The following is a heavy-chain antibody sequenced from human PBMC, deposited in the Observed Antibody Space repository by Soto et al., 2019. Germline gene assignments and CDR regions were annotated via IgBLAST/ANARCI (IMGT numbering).Heavy chain of an antibody. CDR3: SGGVGNAF. Sequence: EVHLVESGGGLVQTGGSLRLSCAIFESTGCRDWSKWVRQAPGKGLEWVAHVNQEGSEKYYVDSVKGRFTIPRDNATTSLSLQIIGLRLAIRVMYNCSGGVGNAFWGQGTLVTVSS. CDR2: VNQEGSEK. D-gene: IGHD1-26*01. J-gene: IGHJ4*02. CDR1: ESTGCRDW. V-gene: IGHV3-7*04.